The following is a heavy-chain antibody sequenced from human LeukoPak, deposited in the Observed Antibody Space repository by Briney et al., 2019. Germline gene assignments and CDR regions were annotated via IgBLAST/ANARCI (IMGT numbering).Heavy chain of an antibody. J-gene: IGHJ4*02. Sequence: GRSLRLSCAASGFTFSSYAMHWVRRAPGKGLEWVAVISYDGSNKYYADSVKGRFTISRDNSKNTLYLQMNSLRAEDTAVYYCARDMVYSGYECLDYWGQGTLVTVSS. CDR2: ISYDGSNK. CDR1: GFTFSSYA. D-gene: IGHD5-12*01. V-gene: IGHV3-30*04. CDR3: ARDMVYSGYECLDY.